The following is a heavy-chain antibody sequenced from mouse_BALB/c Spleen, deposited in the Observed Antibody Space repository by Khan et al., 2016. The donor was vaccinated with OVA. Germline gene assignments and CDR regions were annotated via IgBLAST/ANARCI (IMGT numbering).Heavy chain of an antibody. V-gene: IGHV1-5*01. CDR1: GYIFPNYL. CDR3: TRAGYGAVAY. CDR2: IFPGNNDT. J-gene: IGHJ3*01. D-gene: IGHD3-3*01. Sequence: VQLKQSGTVLARPGASVRMSCKASGYIFPNYLMHWVKQRPGQGLEWIGSIFPGNNDTNYNQNFKGKDKLTAVPSASTAYMEVSSMTNEDSAVYYCTRAGYGAVAYWGQGPLVTVSA.